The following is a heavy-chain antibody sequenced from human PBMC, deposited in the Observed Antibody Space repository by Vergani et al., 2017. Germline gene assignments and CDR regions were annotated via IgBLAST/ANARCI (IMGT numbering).Heavy chain of an antibody. Sequence: EVQLVESGGGLVKPGGSLRLSCAASGFSFSSYSMNWVRQAPGKGLEWVASISGSSSYVFYRDSVEGRFTITRDNAKKSVYLQMNSLRAEDTAMYFCARGLWAWTHIRCSPPSYWGQGTQVTVSS. CDR2: ISGSSSYV. D-gene: IGHD2-21*01. V-gene: IGHV3-21*02. J-gene: IGHJ4*02. CDR1: GFSFSSYS. CDR3: ARGLWAWTHIRCSPPSY.